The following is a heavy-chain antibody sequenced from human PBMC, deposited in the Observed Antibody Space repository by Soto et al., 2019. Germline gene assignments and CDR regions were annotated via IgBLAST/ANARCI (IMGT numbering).Heavy chain of an antibody. D-gene: IGHD3-3*01. CDR3: ARTTSIFRVVVIRYFDY. Sequence: QVQLVQSGAEVKKPGASVKVSCKASGYTVTSYGIIWVRQAPGQGLEWMGWITPYNGNTKYAQKLQDRVTMTTDTSTGTAYMELTSLRYDDTAVYYCARTTSIFRVVVIRYFDYWGQGTLVTVSS. J-gene: IGHJ4*02. V-gene: IGHV1-18*01. CDR2: ITPYNGNT. CDR1: GYTVTSYG.